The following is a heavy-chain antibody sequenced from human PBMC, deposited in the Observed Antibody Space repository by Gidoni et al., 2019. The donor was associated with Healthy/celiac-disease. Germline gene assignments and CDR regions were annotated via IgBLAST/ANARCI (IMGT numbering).Heavy chain of an antibody. CDR1: GFTFSSYD. Sequence: EVQLVESGGGLVQPGGSLRLSCSASGFTFSSYDMHWVRQATGKGLEWVSAMGTAGDTYYPGSVKGRFTISRENAKNSLYLQMNSLRAGDTAVYYCARGGFSYGGNSVNPEGAFDIWGQGTMVTVSS. D-gene: IGHD4-17*01. J-gene: IGHJ3*02. V-gene: IGHV3-13*01. CDR2: MGTAGDT. CDR3: ARGGFSYGGNSVNPEGAFDI.